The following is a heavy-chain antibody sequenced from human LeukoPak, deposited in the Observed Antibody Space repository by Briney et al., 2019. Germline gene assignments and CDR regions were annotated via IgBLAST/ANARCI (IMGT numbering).Heavy chain of an antibody. CDR2: ISAYSGDT. CDR1: GYTFSSYG. J-gene: IGHJ4*02. V-gene: IGHV1-18*04. Sequence: ASVKVSCKASGYTFSSYGISWVRQAPRQGLEWMGWISAYSGDTNYAQKFQGRVIMTTDTSTSPAYMELRSLRSDDTAVYYCARGRNFDYWGQGTPVTVSS. CDR3: ARGRNFDY.